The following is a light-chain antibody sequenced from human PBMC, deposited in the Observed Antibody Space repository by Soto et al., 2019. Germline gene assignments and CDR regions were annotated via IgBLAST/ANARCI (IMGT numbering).Light chain of an antibody. CDR2: AAS. Sequence: EIQITQSPSTLAPSVLDRVTITCLSSHIISSLLACYQQKPGKAPTLLIYAASSLQSGVPPSFSGSGSGTDFTLTISSLQPEDFATSFCQQSYNIPRATFGPGTKVDIK. CDR3: QQSYNIPRAT. V-gene: IGKV1-39*01. J-gene: IGKJ1*01. CDR1: HIISSL.